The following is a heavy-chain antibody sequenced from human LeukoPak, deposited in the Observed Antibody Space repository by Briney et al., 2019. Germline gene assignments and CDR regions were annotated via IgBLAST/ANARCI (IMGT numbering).Heavy chain of an antibody. D-gene: IGHD2-2*01. CDR3: ARRRDCSSTSCYYYDAFDI. V-gene: IGHV5-51*01. CDR2: IYPGDSDT. J-gene: IGHJ3*02. Sequence: GESLKISCKGSGYSFTSYWIGWVRQMPGKGLEWMGIIYPGDSDTRYSPSFQGQVTISADKSISTAYLQWSSLKASDTAMYYCARRRDCSSTSCYYYDAFDIWGQGTMVTVSS. CDR1: GYSFTSYW.